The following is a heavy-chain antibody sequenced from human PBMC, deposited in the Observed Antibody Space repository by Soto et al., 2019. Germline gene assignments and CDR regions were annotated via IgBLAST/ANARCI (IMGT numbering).Heavy chain of an antibody. CDR3: AKDHVDTALYYFDY. Sequence: PGGSLRLSCAVSGFTFSDYYMSWIRQAPGKGLEWISYISSSGTSTKYADSVKGRFIISRDNAQNSLFLQMNSLRVEDTAIYYCAKDHVDTALYYFDYWGQGTLVTVSS. V-gene: IGHV3-11*05. D-gene: IGHD5-18*01. CDR2: ISSSGTST. CDR1: GFTFSDYY. J-gene: IGHJ4*02.